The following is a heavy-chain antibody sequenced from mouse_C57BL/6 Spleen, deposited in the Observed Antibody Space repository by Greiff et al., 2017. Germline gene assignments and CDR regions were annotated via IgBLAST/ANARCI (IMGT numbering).Heavy chain of an antibody. CDR2: IDPENGDT. J-gene: IGHJ4*01. CDR1: GFNIKDDY. D-gene: IGHD1-1*01. CDR3: TFYFGSPYYYAMDY. V-gene: IGHV14-4*01. Sequence: EVQLQQSGAELVRPGASVKLSCTASGFNIKDDYMHWVKQRPEQGLEWIGWIDPENGDTEYASKFQGKATITADTSSNTAYLQLSSLSSEDTAVYYGTFYFGSPYYYAMDYWGQGTSVTVSS.